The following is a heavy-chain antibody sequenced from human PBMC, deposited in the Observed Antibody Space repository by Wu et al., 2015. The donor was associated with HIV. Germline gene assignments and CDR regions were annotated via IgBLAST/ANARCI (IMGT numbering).Heavy chain of an antibody. Sequence: QVQLVQSGAEVKKPGASVKASCKASGYTFTGYYMHWVRQAPGQGLEWMGWINPNSGGTNYAQKFQGRVTMTRDTSISTAYMELSRLRSDDTAVYYCASPSEYGGNLVLNAFDIWGQGTMVTVSS. CDR3: ASPSEYGGNLVLNAFDI. CDR1: GYTFTGYY. D-gene: IGHD4-23*01. CDR2: INPNSGGT. V-gene: IGHV1-2*02. J-gene: IGHJ3*02.